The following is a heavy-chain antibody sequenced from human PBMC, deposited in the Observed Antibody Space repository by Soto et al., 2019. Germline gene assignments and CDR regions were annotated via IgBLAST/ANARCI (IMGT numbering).Heavy chain of an antibody. CDR3: VKDHSGSYSSYFDY. V-gene: IGHV3-23*01. J-gene: IGHJ4*02. Sequence: WGSLRLSCAASGFTFSSYAMSWVRQAPGKGLEWVSAISGSGGSTYYADSVKGRFTISRDNSKNTLYLQMNSLRAEDTAVYYCVKDHSGSYSSYFDYWGQGTLVTVSS. D-gene: IGHD1-26*01. CDR1: GFTFSSYA. CDR2: ISGSGGST.